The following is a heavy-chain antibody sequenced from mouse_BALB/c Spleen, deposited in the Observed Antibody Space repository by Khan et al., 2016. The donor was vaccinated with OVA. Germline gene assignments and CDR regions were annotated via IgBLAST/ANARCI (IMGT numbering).Heavy chain of an antibody. CDR3: ARGVRLTY. CDR2: IRYSGST. CDR1: GYSITSDYA. V-gene: IGHV3-2*02. J-gene: IGHJ3*01. D-gene: IGHD1-2*01. Sequence: VQLQESGPGLVKPSHSLSLTCTVTGYSITSDYAWNWIRKFPGNKLEWMGYIRYSGSTSYNPYLKSRISITRDTSTNPFFLQLNSVTTEDTATYRGARGVRLTYWGQGTLVTVSA.